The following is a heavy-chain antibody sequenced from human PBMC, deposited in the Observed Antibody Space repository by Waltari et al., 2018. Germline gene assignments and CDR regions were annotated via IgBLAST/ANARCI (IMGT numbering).Heavy chain of an antibody. V-gene: IGHV3-53*01. CDR3: ARVIGPYDAFDI. Sequence: EVQLVESGGDLIQPGGSLRLSCVVSGLNVSDHYMTWVRQAPGKGLEWVSVLYVIGTTYYADSVKGRFIISGDTDKNTLYLQMNSLRAEDTAVYFCARVIGPYDAFDIWGQGTHVTVSS. CDR2: LYVIGTT. CDR1: GLNVSDHY. J-gene: IGHJ3*02.